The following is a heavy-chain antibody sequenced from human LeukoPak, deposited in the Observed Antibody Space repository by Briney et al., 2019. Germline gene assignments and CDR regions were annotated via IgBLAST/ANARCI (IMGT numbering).Heavy chain of an antibody. CDR3: ASNEGYNPLGY. CDR1: GYTFTGYY. CDR2: INPNSGGT. Sequence: GASVKVSCKASGYTFTGYYMHWVRQAPGQGLEWMGWINPNSGGTNYAQKFQGRVTMTRDTSTSTVYMELSSLRSEDTAVYYCASNEGYNPLGYWGQGTLVTVSS. V-gene: IGHV1-2*02. J-gene: IGHJ4*02. D-gene: IGHD5-24*01.